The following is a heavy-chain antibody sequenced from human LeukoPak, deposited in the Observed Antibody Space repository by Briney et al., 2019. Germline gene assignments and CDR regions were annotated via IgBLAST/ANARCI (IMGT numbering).Heavy chain of an antibody. D-gene: IGHD6-19*01. CDR2: INPNSGGT. CDR1: GYTFTGYY. V-gene: IGHV1-2*02. J-gene: IGHJ5*02. Sequence: ASVKVSCKASGYTFTGYYMHWVRQAPGQGLEWMGWINPNSGGTNYAQKFQGRVTMTRDTSISTAYMELSRLRPDDTAVYYCAREYSSGWSNWFDPWGQGTLVTVSS. CDR3: AREYSSGWSNWFDP.